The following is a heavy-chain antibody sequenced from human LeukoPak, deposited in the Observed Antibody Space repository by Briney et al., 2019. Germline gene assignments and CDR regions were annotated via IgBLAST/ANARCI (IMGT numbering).Heavy chain of an antibody. CDR3: ARDRGKDYFDS. D-gene: IGHD4-23*01. CDR1: GFTVSPIY. J-gene: IGHJ4*02. V-gene: IGHV3-53*01. CDR2: IYIGAGS. Sequence: GGSLRLSCAASGFTVSPIYMSWVRQAPGKGLEWVSVIYIGAGSYYADSVRGRFTISRDSSKDTLYLQLNSLRAEDTAVYYCARDRGKDYFDSWGQGTQVIVSS.